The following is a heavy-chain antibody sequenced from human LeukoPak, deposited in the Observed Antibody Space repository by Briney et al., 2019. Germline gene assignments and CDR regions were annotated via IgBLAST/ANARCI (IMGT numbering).Heavy chain of an antibody. CDR1: GFTFDDHI. Sequence: GGSLRLSCAASGFTFDDHIMHWVRQAPGKGLEWICLVSWDGAGAHYAGSVNGRFTISRDNRKNSLYLEMNSLTTEDTAVYYCGKGEFGDTWSHIDNWGQGTLVTVSS. J-gene: IGHJ4*02. V-gene: IGHV3-43*01. CDR3: GKGEFGDTWSHIDN. CDR2: VSWDGAGA. D-gene: IGHD3-10*01.